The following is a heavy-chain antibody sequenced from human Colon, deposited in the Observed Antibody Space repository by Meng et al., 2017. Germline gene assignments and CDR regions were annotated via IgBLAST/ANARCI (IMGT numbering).Heavy chain of an antibody. CDR2: IYWDDDK. D-gene: IGHD1-20*01. CDR1: GFPLTKTEVG. J-gene: IGHJ4*02. V-gene: IGHV2-5*02. Sequence: SGPTLVKPTQTLSLTCTFSGFPLTKTEVGVAWIRQAPGKAPEWLGFIYWDDDKRYNPSLKSRLTITKDTSKNQVVLTMINMDPVDTATYYCAHRHGGNNWNSGNFDYWGQGTLVTVSS. CDR3: AHRHGGNNWNSGNFDY.